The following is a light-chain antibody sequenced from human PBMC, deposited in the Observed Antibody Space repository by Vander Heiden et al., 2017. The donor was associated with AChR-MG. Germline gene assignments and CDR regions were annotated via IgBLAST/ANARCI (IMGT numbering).Light chain of an antibody. V-gene: IGKV1-39*01. CDR3: QQSVNNPRT. Sequence: DIQMTQSPSSLSASIGDRVTITCRASQSITNYLKWYQQKPGKAPNRLSFAASSLQSGVPARFSGSGSGTDFTLTISSLQLEDVATYYCQQSVNNPRTFGQGTKVEIK. CDR1: QSITNY. CDR2: AAS. J-gene: IGKJ1*01.